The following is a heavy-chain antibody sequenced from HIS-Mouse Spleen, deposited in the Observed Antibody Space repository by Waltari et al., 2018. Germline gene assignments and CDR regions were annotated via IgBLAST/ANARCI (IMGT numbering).Heavy chain of an antibody. V-gene: IGHV4-59*01. J-gene: IGHJ2*01. CDR3: ARASRDLLLPRYFDL. Sequence: QVQLQESGPGLVKPSETLSLTCTVSGGSISSYYWSWIRQPPGKGLEWIGYDSGSTNYNPSLQSRVTRSVDTCKNQFSLKLSSVTAADTAVYYCARASRDLLLPRYFDLWGRGTLVTVSS. CDR2: YDSGST. CDR1: GGSISSYY.